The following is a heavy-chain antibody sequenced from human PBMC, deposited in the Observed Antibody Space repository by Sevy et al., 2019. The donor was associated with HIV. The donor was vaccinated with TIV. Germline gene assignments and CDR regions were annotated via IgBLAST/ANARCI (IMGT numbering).Heavy chain of an antibody. D-gene: IGHD1-1*01. V-gene: IGHV3-21*01. CDR1: GFTFSSYS. J-gene: IGHJ4*02. CDR3: ARAGNWPYFDY. CDR2: ISGLSNYI. Sequence: GGSLRLSCAASGFTFSSYSFHWVRQAPGKGLEWVSSISGLSNYIYYSDSMKGRFTISRENAKNSLYLHMSSLRADDTAVYYCARAGNWPYFDYWGQGTLVTVSS.